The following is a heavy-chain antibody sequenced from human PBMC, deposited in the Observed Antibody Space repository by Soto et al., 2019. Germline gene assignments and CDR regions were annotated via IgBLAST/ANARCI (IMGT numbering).Heavy chain of an antibody. J-gene: IGHJ4*02. D-gene: IGHD3-3*01. V-gene: IGHV4-59*01. CDR3: ARNDFWSGYYNY. Sequence: SETLSLTCAVSGGSISGYYWSWIRQPPGKGLEWIGYISYSGSTDYNPSLKSRVTISVDTSRNQFSLKLTSATAADTAVYYCARNDFWSGYYNYWGQGALVTVSS. CDR1: GGSISGYY. CDR2: ISYSGST.